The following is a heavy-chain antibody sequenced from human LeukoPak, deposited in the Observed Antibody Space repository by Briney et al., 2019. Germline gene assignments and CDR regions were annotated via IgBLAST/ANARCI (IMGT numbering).Heavy chain of an antibody. Sequence: ASVKVSCKASGYTFTSYDINWVRQATGQGLEWMGWMNPNSGGTNYAQKFQGRVTMTRDTSISTAYMELSRLRSDDTAVYYCARSYSGSYPDYWGQGTLVTVSS. CDR3: ARSYSGSYPDY. V-gene: IGHV1-2*02. J-gene: IGHJ4*02. D-gene: IGHD1-26*01. CDR2: MNPNSGGT. CDR1: GYTFTSYD.